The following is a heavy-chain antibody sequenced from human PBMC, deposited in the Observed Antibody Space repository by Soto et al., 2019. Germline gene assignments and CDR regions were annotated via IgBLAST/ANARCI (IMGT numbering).Heavy chain of an antibody. CDR1: GFTFSDYY. D-gene: IGHD1-1*01. J-gene: IGHJ4*02. Sequence: LRLSCAASGFTFSDYYMSLVRQAPGRGLEWISYSSNSGTFARYATSVKGRFSISRDNANNSLYLEMNSLRVEDTAVYYCARSGDNFNVLDYWGQGTPVTVSS. CDR2: SSNSGTFA. V-gene: IGHV3-11*06. CDR3: ARSGDNFNVLDY.